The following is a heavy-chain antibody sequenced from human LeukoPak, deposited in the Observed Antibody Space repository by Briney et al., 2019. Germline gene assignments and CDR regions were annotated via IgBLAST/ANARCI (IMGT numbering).Heavy chain of an antibody. CDR1: GFTFSSYA. J-gene: IGHJ4*02. CDR3: AKDQRDYYDSSGYYHDY. D-gene: IGHD3-22*01. Sequence: PGGSLRLSCAVSGFTFSSYAMNWVRQAPGKGLEWVSAISGSGGSTYYAGSVKGRFTISRDNSKNTLYLQMSSLRADDTAVYYCAKDQRDYYDSSGYYHDYWGQGTLVTVSS. V-gene: IGHV3-23*01. CDR2: ISGSGGST.